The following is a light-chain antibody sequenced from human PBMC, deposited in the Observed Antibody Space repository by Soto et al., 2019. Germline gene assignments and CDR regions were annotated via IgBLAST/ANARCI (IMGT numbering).Light chain of an antibody. CDR1: QSVSSSY. V-gene: IGKV3-20*01. Sequence: EIVLTQSPGTLSLSPGERATLSCRASQSVSSSYLAWYQQKPGQAPRLLIYGVSSRATGIPDRFSGSGSGTDFTLTISRLEPEDFAVYYCQQYDSSPLYTFGQGTKREI. CDR3: QQYDSSPLYT. J-gene: IGKJ2*01. CDR2: GVS.